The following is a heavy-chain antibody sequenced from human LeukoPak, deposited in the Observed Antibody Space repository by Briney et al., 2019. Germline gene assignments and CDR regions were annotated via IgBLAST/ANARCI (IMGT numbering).Heavy chain of an antibody. CDR2: ISSSSSYI. J-gene: IGHJ6*02. CDR1: GFTFSSYS. CDR3: ARLVGYSITMVRGVIGNHYGMDV. D-gene: IGHD3-10*01. V-gene: IGHV3-21*01. Sequence: GGSQRLSCAASGFTFSSYSINWVRQAPGKGLEWVSSISSSSSYIYYADSVKGRFTISRDNAKNSLYLQMNSLRAEDTAVYYCARLVGYSITMVRGVIGNHYGMDVWGQGTTVTVSS.